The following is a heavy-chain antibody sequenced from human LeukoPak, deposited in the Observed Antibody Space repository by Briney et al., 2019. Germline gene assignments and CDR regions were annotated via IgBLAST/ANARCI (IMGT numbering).Heavy chain of an antibody. CDR1: GGSISSSNW. D-gene: IGHD3-9*01. CDR3: ASATTENYDILTCYYPVAFDI. CDR2: IYHSGST. V-gene: IGHV4-4*02. Sequence: SETLSLTCAVSGGSISSSNWWSWVRQPPGKGLEWIGEIYHSGSTNYNPSLKSRVTISVDKSKNQFSLKLSSVTAADTAVYYCASATTENYDILTCYYPVAFDIWGQGTMVNVYS. J-gene: IGHJ3*02.